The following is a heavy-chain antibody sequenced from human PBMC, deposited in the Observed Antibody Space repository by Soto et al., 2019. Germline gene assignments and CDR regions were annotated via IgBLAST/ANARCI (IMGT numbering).Heavy chain of an antibody. CDR3: ASLYNWNYRFKDYYYYYGMDV. CDR1: GYSFTSYW. D-gene: IGHD1-7*01. J-gene: IGHJ6*02. V-gene: IGHV5-10-1*01. Sequence: PGESLKISCKGSGYSFTSYWISWVRQMPGKGLEWMGRIDPSDSYTNYSPSFQGHVTISADKSISTAYLQWSSLKASDTAMYYCASLYNWNYRFKDYYYYYGMDVWGQGTTVTVSS. CDR2: IDPSDSYT.